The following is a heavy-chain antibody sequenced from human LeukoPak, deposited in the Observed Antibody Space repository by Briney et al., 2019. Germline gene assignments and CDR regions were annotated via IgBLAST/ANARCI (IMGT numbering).Heavy chain of an antibody. CDR3: ARDPIAARGVNYYYMDV. CDR1: GYTFTGYY. D-gene: IGHD6-6*01. Sequence: ASVKVSCKASGYTFTGYYMHWVRQAPGQGLEWMGWINPNSGGTNYAQKFQGRVTMTRDTSISTAYMELSRLRSDDTAVYYCARDPIAARGVNYYYMDVWGKGTTVTVSS. CDR2: INPNSGGT. V-gene: IGHV1-2*02. J-gene: IGHJ6*03.